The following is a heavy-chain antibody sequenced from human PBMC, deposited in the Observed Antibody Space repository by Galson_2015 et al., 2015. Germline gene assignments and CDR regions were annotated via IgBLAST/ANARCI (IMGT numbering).Heavy chain of an antibody. CDR1: GGTFISYA. V-gene: IGHV1-69*10. Sequence: SVKVSCKASGGTFISYAISWVRQAPGQGLEWVGGIIAIFGIANYAQKFQGRVTITADKSTSTAYMELSSLRSEDTAVYYCARDDPLERSYYGMDFWGQGTTVTVSS. D-gene: IGHD1-1*01. CDR3: ARDDPLERSYYGMDF. CDR2: IIAIFGIA. J-gene: IGHJ6*02.